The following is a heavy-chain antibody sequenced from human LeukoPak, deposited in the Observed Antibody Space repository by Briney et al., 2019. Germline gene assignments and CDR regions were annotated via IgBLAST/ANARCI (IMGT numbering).Heavy chain of an antibody. Sequence: GGSLRLSCVDSGLSFATYWMSWVRQAPGKGLEWVANINRDGSEKYYADSVKGRFTISRDNAKNSLYLQMNSLRAEDTAVYYCASEIRYCSGGTCYSDYFDNWGQGTLVTVSS. D-gene: IGHD2-15*01. CDR1: GLSFATYW. CDR2: INRDGSEK. V-gene: IGHV3-7*01. CDR3: ASEIRYCSGGTCYSDYFDN. J-gene: IGHJ4*02.